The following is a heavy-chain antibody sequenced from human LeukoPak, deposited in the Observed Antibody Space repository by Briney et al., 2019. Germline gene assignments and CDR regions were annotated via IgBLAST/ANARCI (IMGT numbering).Heavy chain of an antibody. J-gene: IGHJ4*02. D-gene: IGHD1-14*01. CDR1: GFTFSSHW. V-gene: IGHV3-74*01. Sequence: GGSLRLSCAASGFTFSSHWMHWVRQAPGKGLVWVSRINGDGSSTSYADSVKGRFTISRDNAKNTLYLEMNSLRAEDMAVYYCARKMSGGPYFDYWGQGTLVTVSS. CDR3: ARKMSGGPYFDY. CDR2: INGDGSST.